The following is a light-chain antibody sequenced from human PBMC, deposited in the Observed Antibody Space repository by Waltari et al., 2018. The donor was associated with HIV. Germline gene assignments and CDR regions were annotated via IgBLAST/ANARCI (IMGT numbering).Light chain of an antibody. CDR1: QSLYSSNNKNY. V-gene: IGKV4-1*01. Sequence: DIVMTQSPDSLPVSLGERATINCKSSQSLYSSNNKNYLAWYQQKPGQPPKLHIYWASTRESGVPDRFSGSGSGTDFTLTISSLQAEDVAVYYCQQYYVTSPLTFGGGTKVEIK. J-gene: IGKJ4*01. CDR2: WAS. CDR3: QQYYVTSPLT.